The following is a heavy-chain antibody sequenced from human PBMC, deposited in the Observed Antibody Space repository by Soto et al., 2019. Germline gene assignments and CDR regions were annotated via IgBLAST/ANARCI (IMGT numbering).Heavy chain of an antibody. CDR2: IDPSDSYT. V-gene: IGHV5-10-1*01. CDR1: GYSFAGYW. D-gene: IGHD3-22*01. J-gene: IGHJ3*02. Sequence: GESLKISCKGSGYSFAGYWITWVRQKPGKGLEWMGRIDPSDSYTNYSPSFQGHVTISADKSISTAYLQWSSLKASDTAMYYCARSLPIPYYYDSSGSRAFDIWGQGTMVTVSS. CDR3: ARSLPIPYYYDSSGSRAFDI.